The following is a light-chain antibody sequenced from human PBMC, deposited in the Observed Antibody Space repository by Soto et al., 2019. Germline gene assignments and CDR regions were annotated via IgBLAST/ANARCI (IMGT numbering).Light chain of an antibody. V-gene: IGKV1-9*01. CDR3: QQYGSSPLT. CDR2: AAS. Sequence: DIQLTQCPSFLSASVGDRVTITCRASQGISSYLAWYQQKQGKAPKLLIYAASTLQSGVPLRFSGSVSGTDLTITISRLEPEDCEVYYGQQYGSSPLTFGGGTKVDNK. J-gene: IGKJ4*01. CDR1: QGISSY.